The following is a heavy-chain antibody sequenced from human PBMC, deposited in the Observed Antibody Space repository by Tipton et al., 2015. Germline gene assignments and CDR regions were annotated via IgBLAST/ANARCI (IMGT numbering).Heavy chain of an antibody. CDR3: ARSRYTVTPDS. J-gene: IGHJ4*02. D-gene: IGHD4-17*01. CDR1: SDSINKYY. Sequence: TLSLTCTVSSDSINKYYWSWIRQPPGRELQWIGYIQYSGGTNYNPSLESRVSMSVDTSKTQFSLEMRSGTATDTAVYYCARSRYTVTPDSWGQGTLVTVSS. V-gene: IGHV4-59*08. CDR2: IQYSGGT.